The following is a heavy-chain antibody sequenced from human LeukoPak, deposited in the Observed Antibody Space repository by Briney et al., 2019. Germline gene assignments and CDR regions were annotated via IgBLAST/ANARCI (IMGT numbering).Heavy chain of an antibody. V-gene: IGHV4-34*01. CDR1: GGSFSGYY. CDR3: ARGRRLGYCSSTSCQGIWFDP. J-gene: IGHJ5*02. CDR2: INHSGST. D-gene: IGHD2-2*01. Sequence: PSETLSLTCAAYGGSFSGYYWSWIRQPPGKGLEWIGEINHSGSTNYNPSLKSRVTISVDTSKNHFSLKLSSVTAADTAVYYCARGRRLGYCSSTSCQGIWFDPWGQGTLVTVSS.